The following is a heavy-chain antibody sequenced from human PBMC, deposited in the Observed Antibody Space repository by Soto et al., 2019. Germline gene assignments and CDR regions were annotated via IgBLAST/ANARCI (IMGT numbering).Heavy chain of an antibody. V-gene: IGHV3-33*01. Sequence: LRLSCAASGLPFNRNGMHWVRQAPGKGLEWVAVIWYDGSKEYYSDSVKGRFTISRDNSKNMLYLQMNSVRVEDTAVYFCARDRSAGNYFYYGMDVWGQGTTVTVSS. J-gene: IGHJ6*02. CDR2: IWYDGSKE. CDR1: GLPFNRNG. CDR3: ARDRSAGNYFYYGMDV. D-gene: IGHD1-1*01.